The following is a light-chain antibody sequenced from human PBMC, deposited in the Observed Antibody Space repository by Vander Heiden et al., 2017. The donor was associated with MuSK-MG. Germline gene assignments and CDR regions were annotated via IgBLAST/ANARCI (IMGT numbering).Light chain of an antibody. CDR2: DAS. J-gene: IGKJ1*01. V-gene: IGKV3-11*01. CDR3: QQRSNWWT. Sequence: EIVLTQSPATLSLSPGERATLSCRASQSVSSYLAWYQQKPGQAPRLLIYDASNSANGIPVRFSGSGYGTDFTLTSSSREPEDFAVYYGQQRSNWWTFGQGTKVEIK. CDR1: QSVSSY.